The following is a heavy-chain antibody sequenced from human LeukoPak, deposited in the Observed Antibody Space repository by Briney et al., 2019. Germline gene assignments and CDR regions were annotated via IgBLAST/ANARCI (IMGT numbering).Heavy chain of an antibody. D-gene: IGHD3-16*02. V-gene: IGHV1-2*02. J-gene: IGHJ4*02. Sequence: GSSVKVSCKASGYTFTGYYMHWVRQAPGQGLEWMGWINPNSGGTNYAQKFQGRATMTRDTSISTAYMELSRLRSDDTAVYYCARSILFGGVIDPIDYWGQGTLVTVSS. CDR3: ARSILFGGVIDPIDY. CDR1: GYTFTGYY. CDR2: INPNSGGT.